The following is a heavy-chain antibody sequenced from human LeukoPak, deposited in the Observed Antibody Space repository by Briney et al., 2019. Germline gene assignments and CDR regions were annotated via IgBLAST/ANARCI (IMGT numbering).Heavy chain of an antibody. Sequence: GGSLRLSCAASGFTFSSYAMSWVRQAPGKGLEWVSVISNTGGSTFYADSVKGRFTISRDNSKNALYLQMNSLRAEDTAVYYCAKRASGSGTSLYYFDYWGQGTLVTVSS. D-gene: IGHD3-10*01. CDR2: ISNTGGST. CDR1: GFTFSSYA. V-gene: IGHV3-23*01. CDR3: AKRASGSGTSLYYFDY. J-gene: IGHJ4*02.